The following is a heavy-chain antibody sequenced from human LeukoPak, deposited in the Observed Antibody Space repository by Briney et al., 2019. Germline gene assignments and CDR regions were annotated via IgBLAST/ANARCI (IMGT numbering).Heavy chain of an antibody. CDR1: GFTFSSYG. J-gene: IGHJ4*02. CDR2: IRYDGSNK. Sequence: GGSLRLSCAASGFTFSSYGMHWVRQAPGKGLEWVAFIRYDGSNKYYADSVKGRFTISRDNSKNTLYLQTNSLRADDTAVYYCARSARLMKGVVEVTALDDWGQGTLVTVSS. D-gene: IGHD3-3*01. V-gene: IGHV3-30*02. CDR3: ARSARLMKGVVEVTALDD.